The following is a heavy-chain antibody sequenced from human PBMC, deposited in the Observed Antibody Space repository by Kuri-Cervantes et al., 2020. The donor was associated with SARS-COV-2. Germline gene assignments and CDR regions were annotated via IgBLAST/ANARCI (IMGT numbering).Heavy chain of an antibody. CDR2: IWYDGENE. D-gene: IGHD3-16*01. V-gene: IGHV3-33*08. CDR1: GFTFSSYS. CDR3: ARGAANYYYMDV. Sequence: GESLKISCAASGFTFSSYSMNWVRQAPGKGLEWVAVIWYDGENEYYAGSVKGRFTISRDNSKNTVSLHMNSLRAEDTAMYYCARGAANYYYMDVWGKGTTVPSP. J-gene: IGHJ6*03.